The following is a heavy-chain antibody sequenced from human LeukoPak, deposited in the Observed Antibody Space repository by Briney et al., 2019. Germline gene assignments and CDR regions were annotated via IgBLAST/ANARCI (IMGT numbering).Heavy chain of an antibody. CDR2: IRFTGSYI. V-gene: IGHV3-21*04. J-gene: IGHJ3*02. CDR1: GFTFSHYG. Sequence: PGGSLRLSCVASGFTFSHYGMNWVRQAPGKGLEWVSSIRFTGSYIYYADSVKGRFTISRDNSKNTLYLQMNSLRAEDTAVYYCARDSRAYDFWSGYYSYAFDIWGQGTMVTVSS. D-gene: IGHD3-3*01. CDR3: ARDSRAYDFWSGYYSYAFDI.